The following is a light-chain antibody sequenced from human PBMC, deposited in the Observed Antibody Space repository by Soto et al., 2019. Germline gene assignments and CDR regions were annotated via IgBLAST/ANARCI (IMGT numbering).Light chain of an antibody. CDR2: AAS. J-gene: IGKJ2*01. V-gene: IGKV3-20*01. CDR1: QSVSSTY. CDR3: QQYDSSPYT. Sequence: EIVLTQSPGTLSLSPGERATLSCRASQSVSSTYLSWYQQKPGQAPRLLIYAASSRETGIPDKFSGSGSGTDFTLTISRLEPEDFAVYYGQQYDSSPYTFGHWTKLEIK.